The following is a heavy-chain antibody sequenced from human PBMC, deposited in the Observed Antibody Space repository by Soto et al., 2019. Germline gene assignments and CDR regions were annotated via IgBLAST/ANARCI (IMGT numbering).Heavy chain of an antibody. CDR1: GFTFGDAW. V-gene: IGHV3-15*07. CDR2: VKTKSEGETT. Sequence: EVLLVESGGGWVKPGGSLTLSCVASGFTFGDAWMNWVRQAAGKGLEWVGHVKTKSEGETTDYAAPVKGRFTIWRDDSTNTLYLQMNSLKSEDTGKYFCTTLGPSWGQGTQVTVSS. J-gene: IGHJ5*02. CDR3: TTLGPS.